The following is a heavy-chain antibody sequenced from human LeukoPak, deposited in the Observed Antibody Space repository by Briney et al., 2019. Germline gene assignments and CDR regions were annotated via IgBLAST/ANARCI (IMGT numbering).Heavy chain of an antibody. Sequence: SETLSLTCAVYGGSFSGYYWSWIRQPPGKGLEWIGEINHSGSTNYNPSLKSRVTISEDTSKNQFSLKLSSVTAADTAVYYCARGLWSFDYWGQGTLVTVSS. D-gene: IGHD3-10*01. CDR3: ARGLWSFDY. CDR1: GGSFSGYY. J-gene: IGHJ4*02. CDR2: INHSGST. V-gene: IGHV4-34*01.